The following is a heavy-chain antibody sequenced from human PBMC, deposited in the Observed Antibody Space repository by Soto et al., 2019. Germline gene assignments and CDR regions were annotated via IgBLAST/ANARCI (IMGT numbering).Heavy chain of an antibody. D-gene: IGHD6-19*01. CDR3: AKDYSSGWYFRFDP. Sequence: GGSLRLSCAASGFTFDDHTMHWVRQAPGKGLEWVSLISWDGGSTYYADSVKGRFTISRDNSNNSLYLQMNSLRTEDTALYYCAKDYSSGWYFRFDPWGQGTLVTVS. J-gene: IGHJ5*02. CDR2: ISWDGGST. V-gene: IGHV3-43*01. CDR1: GFTFDDHT.